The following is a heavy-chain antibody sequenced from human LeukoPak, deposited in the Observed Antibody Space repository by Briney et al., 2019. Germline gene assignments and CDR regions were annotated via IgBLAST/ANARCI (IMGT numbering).Heavy chain of an antibody. Sequence: GGSLRLSCAASGFPFCKHWMTCVRPARGTGLEWVDNIKPEGSEKYYVDSLKGRFTISRDNAKNSLYLHINSLTAEDTAVYYWARVHADWGQGTLVTVSS. CDR3: ARVHAD. V-gene: IGHV3-7*01. J-gene: IGHJ4*02. CDR1: GFPFCKHW. CDR2: IKPEGSEK.